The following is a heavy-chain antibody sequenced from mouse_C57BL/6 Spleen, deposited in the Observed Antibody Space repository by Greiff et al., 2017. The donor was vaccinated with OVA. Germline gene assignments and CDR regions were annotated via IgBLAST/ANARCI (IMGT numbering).Heavy chain of an antibody. J-gene: IGHJ4*01. CDR2: ISPGSSPI. D-gene: IGHD1-1*01. Sequence: VQVVESGGCLVKPGGSLKLSCAASGFTFSDYGMHWVRQAPETGLEWVAYISPGSSPIYYADTVKGRFTISRDNAKHTLFLQMTSLRSEDTAMYYCARPIYYYGSSYAMDYGGQGTSVTVSS. CDR1: GFTFSDYG. CDR3: ARPIYYYGSSYAMDY. V-gene: IGHV5-17*01.